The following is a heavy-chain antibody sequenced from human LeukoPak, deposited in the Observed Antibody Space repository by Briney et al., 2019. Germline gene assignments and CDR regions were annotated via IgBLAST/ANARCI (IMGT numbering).Heavy chain of an antibody. V-gene: IGHV3-11*01. D-gene: IGHD3-10*01. CDR3: ARDQFPLRITMVRGVINPPFDY. Sequence: GGSLRLSCAASGFTFSDYYMSWIPQAPGEGREWVSYISSSGSTIYYADSVKGRFTISRDNAKNSLYLQMNSLRAEDTAVYYCARDQFPLRITMVRGVINPPFDYWGQGTLVTVSS. J-gene: IGHJ4*02. CDR2: ISSSGSTI. CDR1: GFTFSDYY.